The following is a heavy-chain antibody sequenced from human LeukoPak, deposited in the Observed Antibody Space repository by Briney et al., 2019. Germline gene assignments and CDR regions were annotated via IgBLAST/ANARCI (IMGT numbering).Heavy chain of an antibody. V-gene: IGHV3-7*03. J-gene: IGHJ4*02. D-gene: IGHD5-12*01. CDR1: GFIFSTYW. Sequence: GGSLRLSCAASGFIFSTYWMSWVRQAPGKGLEWVANIKQDGSEKYYVDSVKDRFTISRDNAKNSLYLQMNSLRAEDTAVYYCARDGMATINSWGQGTVVTVSS. CDR2: IKQDGSEK. CDR3: ARDGMATINS.